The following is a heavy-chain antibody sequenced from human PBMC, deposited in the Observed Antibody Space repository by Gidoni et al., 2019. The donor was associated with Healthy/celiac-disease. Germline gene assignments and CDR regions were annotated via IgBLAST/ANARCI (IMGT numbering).Heavy chain of an antibody. CDR1: GLTFSSYG. J-gene: IGHJ4*02. CDR3: AKSIMYSSGWFYPFDY. V-gene: IGHV3-30*18. Sequence: QVQLVESGGGVVQPGRSLRLSCAASGLTFSSYGMHWVRQAPGKGLEWVAVISYDGSNKYYADSVKGRFTISRDNSKNTLYLQMNSLRAEDTAVYYCAKSIMYSSGWFYPFDYWGQGTLVTVSS. CDR2: ISYDGSNK. D-gene: IGHD6-19*01.